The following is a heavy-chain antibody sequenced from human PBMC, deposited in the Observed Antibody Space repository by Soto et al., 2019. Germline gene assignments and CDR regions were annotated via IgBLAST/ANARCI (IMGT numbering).Heavy chain of an antibody. CDR1: CASVISVGYC. CDR3: VGTGTTDDY. J-gene: IGHJ4*02. Sequence: PSEPLSLTCTVSCASVISVGYCWSSIRQSPGKGLEWIGYIYYSGDSYYNPSLKGRLTISIDTSKNQFSLILNSVTVAVTAIYYCVGTGTTDDYWGRGTLVTVSS. V-gene: IGHV4-30-4*01. CDR2: IYYSGDS. D-gene: IGHD4-17*01.